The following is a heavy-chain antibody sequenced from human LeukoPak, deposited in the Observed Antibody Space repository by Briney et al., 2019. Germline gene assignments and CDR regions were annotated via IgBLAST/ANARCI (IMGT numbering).Heavy chain of an antibody. CDR1: GYTFTGYY. Sequence: APVKVSCKASGYTFTGYYMHWVRQAPGQGLEWMGWINPNSGGTNYAQKFQGRVTMTRDTYISTAYMELSRLRSDDTAVYYCARERTVIGFGYWGQGTLVTVSS. CDR2: INPNSGGT. D-gene: IGHD2-21*01. J-gene: IGHJ4*02. V-gene: IGHV1-2*02. CDR3: ARERTVIGFGY.